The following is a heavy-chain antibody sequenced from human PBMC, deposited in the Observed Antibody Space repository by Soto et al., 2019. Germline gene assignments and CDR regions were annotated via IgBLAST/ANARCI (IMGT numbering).Heavy chain of an antibody. V-gene: IGHV1-69*12. D-gene: IGHD1-1*01. CDR1: GGTFSTSA. J-gene: IGHJ6*02. CDR2: IMPIFRKA. CDR3: ARDKDRQQLGGNYYYILDV. Sequence: QVQLEQSGAEVKKPGSSVKVSCKASGGTFSTSAISWVRQAPGQGLEWMGGIMPIFRKADYAQKFQGRVTITADVSTSTAYMELSGLRSDDTAVYYCARDKDRQQLGGNYYYILDVWGQGTTVTVSS.